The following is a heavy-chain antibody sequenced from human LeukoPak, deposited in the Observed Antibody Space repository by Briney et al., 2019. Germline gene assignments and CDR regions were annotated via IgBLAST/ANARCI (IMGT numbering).Heavy chain of an antibody. V-gene: IGHV3-33*06. D-gene: IGHD4-17*01. CDR1: GFIFSNYG. J-gene: IGHJ1*01. CDR3: AKAPFGYGDTAEYFQH. Sequence: HPGGSLRLSCAASGFIFSNYGMHWVRQAPGKGLEWVAVMWYDGNNEYYADSVKGRFTISRDNSKNTLYLQMNSLRAEDTAVYYCAKAPFGYGDTAEYFQHWGQGTLVTVSS. CDR2: MWYDGNNE.